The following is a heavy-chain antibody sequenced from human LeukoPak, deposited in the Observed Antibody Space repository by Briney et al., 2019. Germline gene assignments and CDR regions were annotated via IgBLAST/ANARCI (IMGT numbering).Heavy chain of an antibody. Sequence: GASVKVSCKASGYTFTTYDINWVRQATGQGLEWMGWMNPNSGNTGYAQKFQGRVTITRNTSTSTAYMELSSLRSEDTAVYYCARVNSNYYYMDVWGKGTTVTVSS. CDR3: ARVNSNYYYMDV. CDR2: MNPNSGNT. CDR1: GYTFTTYD. D-gene: IGHD2-21*01. V-gene: IGHV1-8*03. J-gene: IGHJ6*03.